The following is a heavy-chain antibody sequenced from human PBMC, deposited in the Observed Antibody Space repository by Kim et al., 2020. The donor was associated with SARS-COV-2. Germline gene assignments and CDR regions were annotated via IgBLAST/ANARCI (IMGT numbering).Heavy chain of an antibody. D-gene: IGHD6-13*01. V-gene: IGHV1-3*01. Sequence: KCQGRVTITRETSASTAYMELSSLRSEDTAVYYCAREMRSSSWYGGFDYWGQGTLVTVSS. CDR3: AREMRSSSWYGGFDY. J-gene: IGHJ4*02.